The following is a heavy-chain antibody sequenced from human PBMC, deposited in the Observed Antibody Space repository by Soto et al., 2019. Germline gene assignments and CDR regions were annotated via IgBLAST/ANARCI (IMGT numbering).Heavy chain of an antibody. V-gene: IGHV1-2*02. D-gene: IGHD3-10*01. CDR2: INPNSGGT. J-gene: IGHJ6*02. CDR1: GYTFTGYY. CDR3: AREYGSGSYYQYYGMDV. Sequence: XSVKVSCKASGYTFTGYYMHWVRQAPGQGLEWMGWINPNSGGTNYAQKFQGRVTMTRDTSISTAYMELSRLRSDDTAVYYCAREYGSGSYYQYYGMDVCGQGTTVTASS.